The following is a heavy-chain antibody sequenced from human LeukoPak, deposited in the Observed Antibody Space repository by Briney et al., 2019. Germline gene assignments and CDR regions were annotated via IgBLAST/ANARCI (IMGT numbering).Heavy chain of an antibody. CDR2: INPNSGGT. CDR3: ARDQRAVTTVTIRTVSLDY. Sequence: GASVKVSCKASGYTFTGYYMHWVRQTPGQGLEWMGWINPNSGGTNYAQKFQGWVTMTRDTSISTAYMELSRLRSDDTAVYYCARDQRAVTTVTIRTVSLDYWGQGTLVTVSS. J-gene: IGHJ4*02. V-gene: IGHV1-2*04. CDR1: GYTFTGYY. D-gene: IGHD4-17*01.